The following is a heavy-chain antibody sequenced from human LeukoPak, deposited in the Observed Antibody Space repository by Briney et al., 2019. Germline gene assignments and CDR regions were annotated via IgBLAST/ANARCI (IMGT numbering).Heavy chain of an antibody. V-gene: IGHV4-59*08. CDR3: ARLPTH. CDR2: INYSGST. Sequence: SETLSLTCTVSVRSIRSFDWGWIRQPPGNGLECIGNINYSGSTDYNPSLKSRVTISVDTSINQCSLKLNSVTATDTAVDYCARLPTHWGQGTLVTVSS. D-gene: IGHD4-17*01. CDR1: VRSIRSFD. J-gene: IGHJ4*02.